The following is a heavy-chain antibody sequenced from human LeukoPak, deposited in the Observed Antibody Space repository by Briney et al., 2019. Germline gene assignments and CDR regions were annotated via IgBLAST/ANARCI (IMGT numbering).Heavy chain of an antibody. J-gene: IGHJ4*02. Sequence: LSGGSLRLSCAASGFTFSSYGIHWVRQAPGKGLEWVALISYDGSNKYYADSVKGRFTISRDNSKNTLSLQMNSLRVEDTAVYYCAKDDDYVWGSYRHPGYWGQGTLVTVSS. CDR1: GFTFSSYG. V-gene: IGHV3-30*18. CDR2: ISYDGSNK. D-gene: IGHD3-16*02. CDR3: AKDDDYVWGSYRHPGY.